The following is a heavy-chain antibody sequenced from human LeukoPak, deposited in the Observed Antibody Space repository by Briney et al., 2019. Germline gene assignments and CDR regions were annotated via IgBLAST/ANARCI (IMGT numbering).Heavy chain of an antibody. D-gene: IGHD3-22*01. Sequence: GGSLRLSCAASGFTFSSYWMHWVRQAPGKGLEWVSGISWNSGSIGYADSVKGRFTISRDNAKNSLYLQMNSLRAEDTALYCCAKDYDSSGYYTMDWGQGTLVTVSS. CDR3: AKDYDSSGYYTMD. CDR1: GFTFSSYW. V-gene: IGHV3-9*01. CDR2: ISWNSGSI. J-gene: IGHJ4*02.